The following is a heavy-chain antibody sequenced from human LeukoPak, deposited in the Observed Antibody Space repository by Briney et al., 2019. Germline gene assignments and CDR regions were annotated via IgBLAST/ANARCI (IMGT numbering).Heavy chain of an antibody. CDR2: MNPNSGNT. D-gene: IGHD2-15*01. CDR3: ARLLRVCSGGSCYTSDAFDI. J-gene: IGHJ3*02. CDR1: GYTFTSYD. V-gene: IGHV1-8*01. Sequence: ASVKVSCKASGYTFTSYDINLVRQATGQGLEWMGWMNPNSGNTGYAQKFQGRVTMTRNTSISTAYMELSSLRSEDTAVYYCARLLRVCSGGSCYTSDAFDIWGQGTMVTVSS.